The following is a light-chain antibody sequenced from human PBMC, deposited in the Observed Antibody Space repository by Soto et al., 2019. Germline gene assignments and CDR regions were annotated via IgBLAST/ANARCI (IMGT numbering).Light chain of an antibody. V-gene: IGKV3-20*01. J-gene: IGKJ1*01. Sequence: EIVLTQSPGTRSLSPGERATLSCRASQSVSSNYLAWYQQKRGQAPRLLIYGASSRATGIPTRFSGSGSGTDYTLTISRLEPEDFAVYYCQQYDTSPRTFGQGTKVEI. CDR1: QSVSSNY. CDR2: GAS. CDR3: QQYDTSPRT.